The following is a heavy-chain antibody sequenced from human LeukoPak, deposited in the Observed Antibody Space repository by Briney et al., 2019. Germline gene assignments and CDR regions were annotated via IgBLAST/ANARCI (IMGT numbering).Heavy chain of an antibody. CDR1: GFTFSSYS. D-gene: IGHD2-2*01. Sequence: GGSLRLSCAASGFTFSSYSMNWVRQAPGKGLEWVSSISSSSSYIYYADSVKGRFTTSRDNAKNSLYLQMNSLRAEDTAVYYCARNGCSSTSCYYYYYYYMDVWGKGTTVTVSS. CDR3: ARNGCSSTSCYYYYYYYMDV. V-gene: IGHV3-21*01. CDR2: ISSSSSYI. J-gene: IGHJ6*03.